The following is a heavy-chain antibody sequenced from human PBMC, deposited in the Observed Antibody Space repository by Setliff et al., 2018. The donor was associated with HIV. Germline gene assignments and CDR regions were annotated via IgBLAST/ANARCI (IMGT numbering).Heavy chain of an antibody. CDR1: GFTLSDHY. Sequence: GGSLRLSCAASGFTLSDHYMDWVRQAPGKGPEWYGRIRPKRKSSTTEYAASVKGRFTISRDDSKNSLYLQMNSLKSEDTAVYYRTRHVDSGTYMDVWGRGTTVTV. CDR2: IRPKRKSSTT. CDR3: TRHVDSGTYMDV. D-gene: IGHD5-18*01. V-gene: IGHV3-72*01. J-gene: IGHJ6*03.